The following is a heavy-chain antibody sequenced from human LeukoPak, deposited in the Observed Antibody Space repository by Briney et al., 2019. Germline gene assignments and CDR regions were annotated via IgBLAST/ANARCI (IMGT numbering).Heavy chain of an antibody. V-gene: IGHV3-15*04. CDR2: IESTAVGGTA. J-gene: IGHJ3*02. CDR1: GFTFTNAW. CDR3: PTDFDM. Sequence: GGSLRLSCSASGFTFTNAWMSWVRQAPGKGLEWVGRIESTAVGGTADYAAPVRGRFTISRDDSKNTLYLQMNSLKIEDTGVYYCPTDFDMWGQGTMVTVSS.